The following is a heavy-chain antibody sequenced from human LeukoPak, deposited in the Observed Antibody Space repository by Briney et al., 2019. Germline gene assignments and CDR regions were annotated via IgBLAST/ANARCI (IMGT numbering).Heavy chain of an antibody. J-gene: IGHJ3*02. CDR2: IHESGGYI. V-gene: IGHV3-21*01. Sequence: PGGPLTLPCAASGFPFSIHIMIYLRQAPGKSLEWVSSIHESGGYIYYAGSVKGRFTISRDNAEKSLYLQMDSLRAEDTAVYYCASSCDAFDIWGQGTMVTVSS. CDR1: GFPFSIHI. D-gene: IGHD2-2*01. CDR3: ASSCDAFDI.